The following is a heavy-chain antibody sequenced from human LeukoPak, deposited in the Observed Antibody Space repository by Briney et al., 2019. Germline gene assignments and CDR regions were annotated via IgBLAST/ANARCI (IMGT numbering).Heavy chain of an antibody. J-gene: IGHJ4*02. CDR1: GYTFTGYY. D-gene: IGHD3-22*01. V-gene: IGHV1-2*02. Sequence: ASVKVSCKASGYTFTGYYMHWVRQAPGQGLECVGWINPDSGGTNYAQKFQGRVTMTRDTSIRTTYMELSRLRSDDTAVYYCARVDDRGHYYDSSGPRKLFDYWGQGTLVTVSS. CDR2: INPDSGGT. CDR3: ARVDDRGHYYDSSGPRKLFDY.